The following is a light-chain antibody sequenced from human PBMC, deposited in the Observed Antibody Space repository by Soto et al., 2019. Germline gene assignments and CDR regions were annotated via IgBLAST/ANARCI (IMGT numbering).Light chain of an antibody. CDR1: QDISSW. Sequence: DIQMTQSPSSVSASVGDRVTITCRASQDISSWLVWYQQKPGTAPKLLIYGASTLQSGVPSRFSGSRSGTDYTLTIASLQPEDFATYYCQQLNGSPWTFGQGTKVEIK. V-gene: IGKV1-12*01. CDR2: GAS. CDR3: QQLNGSPWT. J-gene: IGKJ1*01.